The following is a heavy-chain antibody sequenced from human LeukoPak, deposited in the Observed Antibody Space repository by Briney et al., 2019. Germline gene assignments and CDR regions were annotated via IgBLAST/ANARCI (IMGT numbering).Heavy chain of an antibody. Sequence: SETLSLTCTVSGGSISSGSYYWSWIRQPAGKGLEWIGRIYTSGSTNYNPSLKSRVTMSVDTSKNQFSLKLSSVTAADTAVYYCGGGTSDAFDIWGQGTMVTVSS. J-gene: IGHJ3*02. CDR2: IYTSGST. CDR3: GGGTSDAFDI. V-gene: IGHV4-61*02. D-gene: IGHD1-1*01. CDR1: GGSISSGSYY.